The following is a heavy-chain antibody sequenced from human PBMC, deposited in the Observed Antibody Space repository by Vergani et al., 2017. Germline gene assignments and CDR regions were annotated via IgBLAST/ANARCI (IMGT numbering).Heavy chain of an antibody. D-gene: IGHD2-2*01. CDR3: AGNYIVVVPAAMALDY. CDR1: GGTFSSYA. Sequence: QVQLVQSGAEVKKPGSSVKVSCKASGGTFSSYAISWVRQAPGQGLEWMGGIIPIFGTANYAQKFQGRVTITADESMSTAYMELSSLRSEDTAVYYCAGNYIVVVPAAMALDYWGQGTLVTVSS. J-gene: IGHJ4*02. V-gene: IGHV1-69*01. CDR2: IIPIFGTA.